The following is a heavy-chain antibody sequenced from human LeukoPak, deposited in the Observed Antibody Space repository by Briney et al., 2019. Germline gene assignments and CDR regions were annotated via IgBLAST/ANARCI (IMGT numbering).Heavy chain of an antibody. D-gene: IGHD1-26*01. J-gene: IGHJ4*02. CDR1: GYTFTGYY. CDR2: INPNSGGT. V-gene: IGHV1-2*02. CDR3: ARLPGGGSYYFSADHDY. Sequence: ASVKVSCKASGYTFTGYYIHWVRQAPGQGLEWMGWINPNSGGTNYAQKFQGRVTMTRDTSISTAYMELSRLRSDDTAVYYCARLPGGGSYYFSADHDYWGQGTLVTVSS.